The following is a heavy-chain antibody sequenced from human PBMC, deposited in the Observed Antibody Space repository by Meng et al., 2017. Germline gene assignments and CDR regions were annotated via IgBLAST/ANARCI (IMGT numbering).Heavy chain of an antibody. J-gene: IGHJ3*02. CDR3: ARDTRYCGGDCYPSDRNDAFDI. CDR1: GFTFSSYA. D-gene: IGHD2-21*02. CDR2: ISYDGSNK. V-gene: IGHV3-30*01. Sequence: GESLKISCAASGFTFSSYAMHWVRQAPGKGLEWVAVISYDGSNKYYADSVKGRFTISRDNSKNTLYLQMNSLRAEDTAVYYCARDTRYCGGDCYPSDRNDAFDIWGQGTMVTGSS.